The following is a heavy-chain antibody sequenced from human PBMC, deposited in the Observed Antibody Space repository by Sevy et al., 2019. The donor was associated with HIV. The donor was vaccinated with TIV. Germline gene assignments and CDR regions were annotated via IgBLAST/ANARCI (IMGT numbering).Heavy chain of an antibody. CDR2: IYYSGST. V-gene: IGHV4-31*03. Sequence: SETLSLTCTVSGGSISSGGYYWSWICQHPGKGLEWIGYIYYSGSTYYNPSLKSRVTISVDTSKNQFSLKLSSVTAADTAVYYCARDHSRVVPAAIFGMDVWGQGTTVTVSS. J-gene: IGHJ6*02. D-gene: IGHD2-2*01. CDR3: ARDHSRVVPAAIFGMDV. CDR1: GGSISSGGYY.